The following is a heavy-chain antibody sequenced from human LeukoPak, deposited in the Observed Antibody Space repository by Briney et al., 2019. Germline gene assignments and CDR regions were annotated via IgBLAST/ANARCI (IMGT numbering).Heavy chain of an antibody. Sequence: GGSLRLSCAASGFTFSDAWMSWVRQAPGKGLEWVGRIRSKTDGGTIDYAAPVKGRFTISRDDSKNTLYLQMNSLKSEDTAVYYCSSLAMIRGVMPFDYWGQGTLVTVSS. CDR3: SSLAMIRGVMPFDY. CDR1: GFTFSDAW. J-gene: IGHJ4*02. D-gene: IGHD3-10*01. CDR2: IRSKTDGGTI. V-gene: IGHV3-15*01.